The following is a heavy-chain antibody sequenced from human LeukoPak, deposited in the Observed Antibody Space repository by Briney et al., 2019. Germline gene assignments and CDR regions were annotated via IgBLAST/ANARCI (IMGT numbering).Heavy chain of an antibody. D-gene: IGHD6-13*01. CDR3: ARGGAGYSPFDY. CDR1: GGSISSYY. V-gene: IGHV4-59*01. Sequence: SETPSLTCTVSGGSISSYYWSWIRQPPGKGLEWIGYIYYSGSTNYNPSLKSRVTISVDTSKNQFSLKLSSVTAADTAVYYCARGGAGYSPFDYWGQGTLVTVSS. CDR2: IYYSGST. J-gene: IGHJ4*02.